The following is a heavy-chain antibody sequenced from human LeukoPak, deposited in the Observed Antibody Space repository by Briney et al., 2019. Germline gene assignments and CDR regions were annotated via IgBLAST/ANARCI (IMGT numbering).Heavy chain of an antibody. CDR2: IKDFGSEK. CDR3: VRTRVVVTAYFDY. CDR1: GFTFSNYW. Sequence: RGSLRLSCAASGFTFSNYWMSWVRQAPGKGLEWVANIKDFGSEKNYVDSVKGRFTISRDNAKNSLYLQMNSLRAEDTALYYCVRTRVVVTAYFDYWGQGTLVTVSS. V-gene: IGHV3-7*01. J-gene: IGHJ4*02. D-gene: IGHD2-21*02.